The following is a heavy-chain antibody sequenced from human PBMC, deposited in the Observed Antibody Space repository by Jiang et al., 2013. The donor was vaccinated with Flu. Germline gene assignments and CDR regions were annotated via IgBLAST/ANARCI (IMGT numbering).Heavy chain of an antibody. V-gene: IGHV4-39*07. J-gene: IGHJ5*02. D-gene: IGHD2-15*01. CDR2: IYYSGST. CDR3: AIEVAALFNWFDP. Sequence: GPGLVKPSETLSLTCTVSGGSISSSSYYWGWIRQPPGKGLEWIGSIYYSGSTYYNPSLKSRVTISVDTSKNQFSLKLSSVTAADTAVYYCAIEVAALFNWFDPWGQGTLVTVSS. CDR1: GGSISSSSYY.